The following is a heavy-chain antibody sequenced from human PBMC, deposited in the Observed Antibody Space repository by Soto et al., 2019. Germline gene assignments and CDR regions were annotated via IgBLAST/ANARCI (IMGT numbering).Heavy chain of an antibody. CDR2: ISGSGGST. CDR3: AKDSIAARPLNFDY. D-gene: IGHD6-6*01. Sequence: GGSLRLSCGACGFTFSSYAMSWLRQAPGKGLEWVSAISGSGGSTYYADSVKGRFTISRDNSKNTLYLQMNSLRAEDTAVYYCAKDSIAARPLNFDYYGQGTLVTVSS. J-gene: IGHJ4*02. V-gene: IGHV3-23*01. CDR1: GFTFSSYA.